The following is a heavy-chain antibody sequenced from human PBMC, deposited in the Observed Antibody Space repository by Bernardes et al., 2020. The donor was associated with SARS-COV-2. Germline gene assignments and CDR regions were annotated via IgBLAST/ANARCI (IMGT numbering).Heavy chain of an antibody. Sequence: GGSLRLSCAASGFTFSSYWMSWVRQAPGKGLEWVANIKGDGSQGSSVDSVRGRFAISRDNAKNLLYLQVSSLGAEDTAVYYCARDYCDSDCDFFDYWGQGTLVTVSS. D-gene: IGHD2-21*02. CDR3: ARDYCDSDCDFFDY. CDR2: IKGDGSQG. CDR1: GFTFSSYW. J-gene: IGHJ4*02. V-gene: IGHV3-7*03.